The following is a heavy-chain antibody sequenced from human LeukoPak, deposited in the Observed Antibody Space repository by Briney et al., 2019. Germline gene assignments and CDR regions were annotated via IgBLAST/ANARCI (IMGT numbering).Heavy chain of an antibody. CDR2: IYNSGTT. CDR1: DGXISSSY. Sequence: PSETLSLTCTVSDGXISSSYWSWVRQPPGKGLEWIGYIYNSGTTKYNPSLKSRVTISGDTSKNQFSLKLSSVTAADTAVYYCAQGSYYFDYWGQGTLVTVSS. V-gene: IGHV4-59*01. J-gene: IGHJ4*02. CDR3: AQGSYYFDY. D-gene: IGHD2-15*01.